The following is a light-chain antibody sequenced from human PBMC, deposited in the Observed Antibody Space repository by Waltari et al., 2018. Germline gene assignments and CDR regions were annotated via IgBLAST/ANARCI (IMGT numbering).Light chain of an antibody. Sequence: EIVLTQFPGTLSLSPGERATLSCRAAQTVRSNYLAWYQQKPGQAPRLLIYGAFGRATGIPDRFIGSGSGTDFTLTISRLEPEDSAVYYCQQYGSSPTFGQGTRLEI. CDR1: QTVRSNY. CDR3: QQYGSSPT. V-gene: IGKV3-20*01. J-gene: IGKJ5*01. CDR2: GAF.